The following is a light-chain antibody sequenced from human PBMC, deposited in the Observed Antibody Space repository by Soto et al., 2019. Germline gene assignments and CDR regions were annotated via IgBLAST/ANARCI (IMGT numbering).Light chain of an antibody. Sequence: QSALTQPASVSGSPGQSITISCTGTSNDVGGYNFVSWYQHHPGKAPKLMIYDVSNRPSGVSNRCSGSKSGNTASLTISGLQAEDEAEYYCSSYRSSTTRVIFGGGTKLTVL. CDR1: SNDVGGYNF. CDR2: DVS. J-gene: IGLJ2*01. V-gene: IGLV2-14*03. CDR3: SSYRSSTTRVI.